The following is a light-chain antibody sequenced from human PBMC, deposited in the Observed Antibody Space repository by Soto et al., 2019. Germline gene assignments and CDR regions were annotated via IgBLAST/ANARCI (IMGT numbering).Light chain of an antibody. CDR1: RDVGSD. J-gene: IGKJ1*01. CDR2: AAS. V-gene: IGKV1-6*01. CDR3: LQDYGDSWT. Sequence: QMTQSPSSLSASVGEKIIITCRASRDVGSDVSWYQQKPGQAPKLLIYAASNLCTGVPSRFSGSRSGTEFTLTISSLQPEDFESYYCLQDYGDSWTFGQGTKVDIK.